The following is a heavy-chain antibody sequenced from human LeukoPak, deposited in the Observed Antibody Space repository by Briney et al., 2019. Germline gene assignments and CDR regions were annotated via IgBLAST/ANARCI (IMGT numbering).Heavy chain of an antibody. CDR1: GYTFTSYD. CDR2: MNPNSGNT. Sequence: ASVKVSCKASGYTFTSYDINWVRQATGQGLEWMGWMNPNSGNTGYAQKFQGRVTITRNTSISTAYMELSSLRSEDTAVYYCASSWPAPQDGWLHDWGQGTLVTVSS. V-gene: IGHV1-8*03. J-gene: IGHJ4*02. D-gene: IGHD5-24*01. CDR3: ASSWPAPQDGWLHD.